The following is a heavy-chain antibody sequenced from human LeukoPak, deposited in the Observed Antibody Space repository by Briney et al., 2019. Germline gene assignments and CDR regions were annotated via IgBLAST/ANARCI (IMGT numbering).Heavy chain of an antibody. CDR3: ARIFCSSSSCYFFDY. CDR2: INPNSGGT. CDR1: VYTFSGYY. D-gene: IGHD2-2*01. J-gene: IGHJ4*02. Sequence: ASVKVSCKASVYTFSGYYMHWVRQAPGQGLEWMGWINPNSGGTNYAQKFQGRVTMTRDTSISTAYMELSRLRSDDTAVYYCARIFCSSSSCYFFDYWGQGTLVTVS. V-gene: IGHV1-2*02.